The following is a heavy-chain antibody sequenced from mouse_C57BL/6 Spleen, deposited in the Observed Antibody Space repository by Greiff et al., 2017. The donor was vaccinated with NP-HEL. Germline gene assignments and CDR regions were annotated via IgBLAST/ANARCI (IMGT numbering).Heavy chain of an antibody. Sequence: VQLQQPGAELVRPGTSVKLSCKASGYTFTSYWMHWVKQRPGQGLEWIGVIDPSDSYTNYNQKFKGKATLTVDTSSSTAYMQLSSLTSEDSAVYCCARDSSGYGDYWGQGTTLTGSS. J-gene: IGHJ2*01. CDR2: IDPSDSYT. CDR1: GYTFTSYW. CDR3: ARDSSGYGDY. D-gene: IGHD3-2*02. V-gene: IGHV1-59*01.